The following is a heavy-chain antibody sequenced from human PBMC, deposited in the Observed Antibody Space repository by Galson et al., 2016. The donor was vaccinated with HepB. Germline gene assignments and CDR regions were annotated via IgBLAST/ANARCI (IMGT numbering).Heavy chain of an antibody. CDR1: GFTFRKYA. J-gene: IGHJ1*01. V-gene: IGHV3-30-3*01. Sequence: SLRLSCAASGFTFRKYAMHWVRQAPGKGLEWVAVISYDGSNKYYADSVKGRFPISRDDSKNTLSLHMNSLRAEDTAVYYCARDSDYYDSSGYFQYWGQGTLVTVSS. D-gene: IGHD3-22*01. CDR2: ISYDGSNK. CDR3: ARDSDYYDSSGYFQY.